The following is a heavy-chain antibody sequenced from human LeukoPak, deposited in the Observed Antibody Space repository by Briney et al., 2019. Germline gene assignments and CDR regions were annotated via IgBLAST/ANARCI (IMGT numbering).Heavy chain of an antibody. CDR1: GFTFSSYW. Sequence: GSLRLSCAASGFTFSSYWMSWVRQAPGKGLEWVANIKQDGSEKYYVDSVKGRFTISRDNAKNSLYLQMNSLRAEDTAVYYCARDETYYDILTGYYNVIPFDYWGQGTLVTVSS. D-gene: IGHD3-9*01. V-gene: IGHV3-7*01. CDR2: IKQDGSEK. CDR3: ARDETYYDILTGYYNVIPFDY. J-gene: IGHJ4*02.